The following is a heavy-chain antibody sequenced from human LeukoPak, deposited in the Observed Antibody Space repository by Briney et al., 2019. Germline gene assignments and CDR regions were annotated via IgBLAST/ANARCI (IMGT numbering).Heavy chain of an antibody. CDR2: INPNSGGT. V-gene: IGHV1-2*02. CDR3: ARGMGVLVPAAT. D-gene: IGHD2-2*01. J-gene: IGHJ5*02. Sequence: ASVKVSCKASGYTFTAYYMHWVRQAPGQGLEWMGWINPNSGGTNYAQKFQGRVTMTRDTSISTAYMDLSRLRSDDTAVYYCARGMGVLVPAATWGQGTLVTVSS. CDR1: GYTFTAYY.